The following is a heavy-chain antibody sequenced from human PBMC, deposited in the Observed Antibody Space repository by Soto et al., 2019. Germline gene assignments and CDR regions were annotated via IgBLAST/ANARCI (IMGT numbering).Heavy chain of an antibody. D-gene: IGHD2-15*01. CDR1: GGSFSGYY. J-gene: IGHJ1*01. CDR2: INHSGST. V-gene: IGHV4-34*01. CDR3: ARVRYCSGGSCYPHFQH. Sequence: QVQLQHWGAGLLKPSETLSLTCAVYGGSFSGYYWSWIRQPPGKGLEWIGEINHSGSTNYNPSLKSRVTISVDTSKNQFSPKLSSVIAADTAVYYCARVRYCSGGSCYPHFQHWGQGTLVTVSS.